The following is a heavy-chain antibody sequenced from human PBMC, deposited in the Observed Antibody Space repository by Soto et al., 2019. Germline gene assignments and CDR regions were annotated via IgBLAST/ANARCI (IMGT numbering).Heavy chain of an antibody. D-gene: IGHD6-6*01. CDR3: ARIGGQLMPFDY. Sequence: SGPTLVNPTQTLTLTCTFSGFSLSTSGMCVSWIRQPPGKALEWLARIDWDDDKYYSTSLKTRLTISKDTSKNQVVLTMTNMDPVDTATYYCARIGGQLMPFDYWGQGTLVTVSS. J-gene: IGHJ4*02. CDR1: GFSLSTSGMC. V-gene: IGHV2-70*11. CDR2: IDWDDDK.